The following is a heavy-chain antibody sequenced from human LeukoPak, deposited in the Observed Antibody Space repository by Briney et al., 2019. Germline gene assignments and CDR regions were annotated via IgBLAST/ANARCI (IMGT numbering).Heavy chain of an antibody. D-gene: IGHD4-17*01. CDR2: IKQHGSEK. CDR3: ARAMVTPSQDALDV. V-gene: IGHV3-7*01. J-gene: IGHJ3*01. CDR1: EFIFSSHW. Sequence: GGSLRLSCAASEFIFSSHWMTWVRQAPGKGLEWVANIKQHGSEKYYVDSVKGRFTISRDNAKNSLYLQMNSLRAEDTAVYFCARAMVTPSQDALDVWGRGTMVTVSS.